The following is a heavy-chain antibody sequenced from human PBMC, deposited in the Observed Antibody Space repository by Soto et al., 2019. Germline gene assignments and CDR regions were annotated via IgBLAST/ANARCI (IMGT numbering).Heavy chain of an antibody. CDR2: IYYSGST. V-gene: IGHV4-59*01. D-gene: IGHD1-26*01. Sequence: PSETLSLTCTVSGGSISSYYWSWIRQPPGKGLEWIGHIYYSGSTNYNPSLKSRVTMSVDTSKNQFSLKLSSVTAADTAVYYCARGKYSGSYHWGQGTLVTVSS. CDR1: GGSISSYY. J-gene: IGHJ5*02. CDR3: ARGKYSGSYH.